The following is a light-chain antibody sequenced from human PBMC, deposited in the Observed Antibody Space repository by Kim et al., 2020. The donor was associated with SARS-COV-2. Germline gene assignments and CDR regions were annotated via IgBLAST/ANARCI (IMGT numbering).Light chain of an antibody. CDR3: TSLDRRDNHHVV. V-gene: IGLV3-19*01. CDR2: GKN. J-gene: IGLJ2*01. Sequence: QKPGQAPVLVIYGKNNRPSGIPDRFSGSSSGNTASLTITGAPAEDEADYYCTSLDRRDNHHVVF.